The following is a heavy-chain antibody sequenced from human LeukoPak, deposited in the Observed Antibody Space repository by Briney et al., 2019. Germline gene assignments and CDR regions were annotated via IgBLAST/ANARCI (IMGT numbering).Heavy chain of an antibody. CDR1: GFTFSSYS. V-gene: IGHV3-21*01. CDR2: ISSSSSYI. Sequence: GGSLRLSCAASGFTFSSYSMNWVRQAPGKGLEWVSPISSSSSYIYYADSVKGRFTISRDNAKNSLYLQMNSLRAEDTAVYYCASLLDCYGSATTWGQGTLVTVSS. D-gene: IGHD3-10*01. CDR3: ASLLDCYGSATT. J-gene: IGHJ4*02.